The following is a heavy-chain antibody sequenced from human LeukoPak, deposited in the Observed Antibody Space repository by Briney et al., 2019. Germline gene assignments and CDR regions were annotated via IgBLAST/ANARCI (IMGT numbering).Heavy chain of an antibody. CDR2: IKEDGSEK. CDR1: GFIFSSYW. Sequence: PGGSLRLSCVASGFIFSSYWMSWVRQAPGKGLEWVANIKEDGSEKNYVDSVKGRFTISRDNAKNSLYLQMNSLRAEDTAVYYCARDWGAAGLWDYWGQGTLVTVSS. V-gene: IGHV3-7*05. J-gene: IGHJ4*02. D-gene: IGHD6-13*01. CDR3: ARDWGAAGLWDY.